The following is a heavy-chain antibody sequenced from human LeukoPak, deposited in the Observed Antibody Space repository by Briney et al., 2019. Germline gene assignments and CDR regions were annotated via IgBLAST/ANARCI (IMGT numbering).Heavy chain of an antibody. Sequence: SETLSLTCAVYGGSFSGYYWSWIRQPPGKGLEWIGEINHSGSTNYNPSLKSRVTISVDTSKNQFSLKLSSVTAADTAVYYCASTGGWYRRYFDYWGQGTMVTVSS. D-gene: IGHD6-19*01. CDR3: ASTGGWYRRYFDY. CDR1: GGSFSGYY. J-gene: IGHJ4*03. V-gene: IGHV4-34*01. CDR2: INHSGST.